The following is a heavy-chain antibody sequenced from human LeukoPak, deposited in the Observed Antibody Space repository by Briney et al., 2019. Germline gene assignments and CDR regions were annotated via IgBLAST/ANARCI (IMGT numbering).Heavy chain of an antibody. V-gene: IGHV3-23*01. CDR1: GFTFSSYS. Sequence: GGSLRLSCAASGFTFSSYSMNWVRQAPGKGLEWVSAISGSGGSTYYADSVKGRFTISRDNSKNTLYLQMNSLRAEDTAVYYCANTPKELWFGELYVWDYWGQGTLVTVSS. CDR3: ANTPKELWFGELYVWDY. CDR2: ISGSGGST. D-gene: IGHD3-10*01. J-gene: IGHJ4*02.